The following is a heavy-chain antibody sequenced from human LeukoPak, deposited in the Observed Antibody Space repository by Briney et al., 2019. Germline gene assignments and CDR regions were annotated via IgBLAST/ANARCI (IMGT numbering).Heavy chain of an antibody. J-gene: IGHJ4*02. D-gene: IGHD6-13*01. CDR1: GFTFSSYA. V-gene: IGHV3-64D*06. CDR3: VAAAAGTFFDY. Sequence: GGSLRLSCSASGFTFSSYAMHWVRQAPGKGLEYVSAISSNGGSTYYADSVKGRFTISRDNSKNTLYLRMSSLRAEDTAVYYCVAAAAGTFFDYWGQGTLVTVSS. CDR2: ISSNGGST.